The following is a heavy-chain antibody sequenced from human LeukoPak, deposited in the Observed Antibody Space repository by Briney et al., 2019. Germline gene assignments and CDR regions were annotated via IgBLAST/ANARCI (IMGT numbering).Heavy chain of an antibody. CDR2: IKQDGSEK. Sequence: GGSLRLSCAASGFTFSSYWMSWVRQAPGKGLEWVANIKQDGSEKYYVDSVKGRFTISRDNAKNSLYLQMNSLRAEDTAVYYCARDRRAMVEYVVVLDAFFVYWGQGTWVTVPS. V-gene: IGHV3-7*01. CDR3: ARDRRAMVEYVVVLDAFFVY. D-gene: IGHD2-15*01. J-gene: IGHJ4*02. CDR1: GFTFSSYW.